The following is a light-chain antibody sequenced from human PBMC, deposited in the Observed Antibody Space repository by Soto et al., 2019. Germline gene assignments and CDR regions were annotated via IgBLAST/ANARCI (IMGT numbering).Light chain of an antibody. V-gene: IGLV2-14*03. J-gene: IGLJ3*02. Sequence: QSALTQPASVSGSPGQSITISCTGTSSDVGSTFNYVSCYQHHPGKAPRLIMSDVNHRPSGVSDRFSGSKSGNTASLTISGLQAEDEAHYFCSAYSTGSTPVLFGGGTKLTVL. CDR1: SSDVGSTFNY. CDR3: SAYSTGSTPVL. CDR2: DVN.